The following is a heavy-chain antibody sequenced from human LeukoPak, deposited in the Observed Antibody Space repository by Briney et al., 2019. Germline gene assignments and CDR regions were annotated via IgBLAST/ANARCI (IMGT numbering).Heavy chain of an antibody. CDR3: ARVRSGYSLDY. J-gene: IGHJ4*02. V-gene: IGHV3-74*01. Sequence: GGSLRLSCAASGFTLSSYGMHWVRQAPGKGLVWVSRINSDGSRTTYADSVKGRFTISRDNAKNSLYLQMNSLTDEDTAVYYCARVRSGYSLDYWGQGTLVTVSS. CDR1: GFTLSSYG. CDR2: INSDGSRT. D-gene: IGHD3-3*01.